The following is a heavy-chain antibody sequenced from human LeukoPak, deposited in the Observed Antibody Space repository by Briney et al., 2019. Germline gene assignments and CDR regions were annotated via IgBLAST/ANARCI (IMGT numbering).Heavy chain of an antibody. Sequence: GGSLRLSCAASGFTFSAYWMTWVRQAPGKGLEWVANIKEDGSEKYYVDSVKGRFTISRDNSKNSLYLQMSRLRAEDSAIYYCARDRDVYHTGVDYWGQGTLVTVSS. J-gene: IGHJ4*02. CDR3: ARDRDVYHTGVDY. CDR1: GFTFSAYW. CDR2: IKEDGSEK. V-gene: IGHV3-7*01. D-gene: IGHD5-24*01.